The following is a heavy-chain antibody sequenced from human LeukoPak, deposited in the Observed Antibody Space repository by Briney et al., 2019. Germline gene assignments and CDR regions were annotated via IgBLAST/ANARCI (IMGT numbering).Heavy chain of an antibody. D-gene: IGHD3-22*01. J-gene: IGHJ4*02. CDR1: GGTFGSYA. V-gene: IGHV1-69*13. CDR2: IIPIFGTA. CDR3: ARAFYYYDSSGPHFDY. Sequence: ASVKVSCKASGGTFGSYAISWVRQAPGQGLEWMGGIIPIFGTANYAQKFQGRVTITADESTSTAYMELSSLRSEDTAVYYCARAFYYYDSSGPHFDYWGQGTLVTVSS.